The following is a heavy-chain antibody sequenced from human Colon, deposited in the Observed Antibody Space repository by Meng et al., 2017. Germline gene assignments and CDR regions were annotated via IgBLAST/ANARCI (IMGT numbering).Heavy chain of an antibody. Sequence: VAGPGLATLSVTLPFTRGVCGGSRRSNDWGTWVRQPPGKGLEWIGEINHSGSTSYVPSLKSRITISVDKSNNLLSLKLNSVTAADTAMYYCARRNTRNSGGGNNYWGQGTLVTVSS. CDR1: GGSRRSNDW. V-gene: IGHV4-4*02. J-gene: IGHJ4*02. CDR3: ARRNTRNSGGGNNY. D-gene: IGHD3-10*01. CDR2: INHSGST.